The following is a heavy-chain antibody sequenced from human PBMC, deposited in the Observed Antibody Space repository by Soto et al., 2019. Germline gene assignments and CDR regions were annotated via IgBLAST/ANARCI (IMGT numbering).Heavy chain of an antibody. J-gene: IGHJ4*02. D-gene: IGHD4-17*01. CDR2: ISGSGGST. CDR1: GFTFSSYA. Sequence: GGSLRLSCAASGFTFSSYAMSWVRQAPGKGLEWVSAISGSGGSTYYADSVKGRFTISRDNSKNTLYLQMNSLRAEDTAVYYCAKDSTVTTRLSALVGYFDYWGQGTLVTVSS. CDR3: AKDSTVTTRLSALVGYFDY. V-gene: IGHV3-23*01.